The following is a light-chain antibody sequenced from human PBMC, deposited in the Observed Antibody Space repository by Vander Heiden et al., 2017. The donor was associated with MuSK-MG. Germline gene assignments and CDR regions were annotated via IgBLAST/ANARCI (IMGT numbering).Light chain of an antibody. CDR2: DAS. CDR3: QQRSNWIT. J-gene: IGKJ5*01. CDR1: QSVSSY. V-gene: IGKV3-11*01. Sequence: EIVLTQSPATLSLSPGERATLSCRASQSVSSYLAWYQQKPGQAPRLLIYDASNRANGIPDRFSGSGSGTDFTLTISSLEPEDFAVYYWQQRSNWITFGQGTLLEIK.